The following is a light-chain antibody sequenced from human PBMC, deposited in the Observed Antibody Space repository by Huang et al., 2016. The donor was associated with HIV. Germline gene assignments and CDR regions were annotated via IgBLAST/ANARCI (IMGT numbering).Light chain of an antibody. V-gene: IGKV4-1*01. CDR2: WAS. CDR1: QSLLYSSNNKNY. Sequence: DIVMTQSPDSLAVSLGERATINCKSSQSLLYSSNNKNYLAWYHQKPGQPPKLLIYWASTRDSGVPDRFTGSGSGTVFTLTISSLQAEDVSIYYCQQYYNTPLTFGQGTKLVIK. J-gene: IGKJ2*01. CDR3: QQYYNTPLT.